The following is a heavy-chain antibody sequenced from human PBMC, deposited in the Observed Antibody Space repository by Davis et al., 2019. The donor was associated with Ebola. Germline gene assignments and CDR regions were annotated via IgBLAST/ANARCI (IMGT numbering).Heavy chain of an antibody. D-gene: IGHD3-10*01. CDR2: ISYDGSNK. CDR3: AKDSAAWWFGELSY. J-gene: IGHJ4*02. Sequence: GESLKISCAASGFTFSSYGMHWVRQAPGKGLEWVAVISYDGSNKYYADSVKGRSTISRDNSKNTLYLQMNSLRAEDTAVYYCAKDSAAWWFGELSYWGQGTLVTVSS. CDR1: GFTFSSYG. V-gene: IGHV3-30*18.